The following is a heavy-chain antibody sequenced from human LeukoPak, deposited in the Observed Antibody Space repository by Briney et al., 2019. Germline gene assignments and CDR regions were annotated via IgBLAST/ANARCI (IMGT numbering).Heavy chain of an antibody. Sequence: SETLSLTCAVYGGSFSGYYWSWIRQPPGKGLEWIGEINHSGSTNYNPSLKNRVTISVDTSKNQFSLTLSSVTAADTAVYYCARGLYYYGSGSYYTMHTDDAFDIWGQGTMVTVSS. CDR1: GGSFSGYY. V-gene: IGHV4-34*01. CDR3: ARGLYYYGSGSYYTMHTDDAFDI. CDR2: INHSGST. D-gene: IGHD3-10*01. J-gene: IGHJ3*02.